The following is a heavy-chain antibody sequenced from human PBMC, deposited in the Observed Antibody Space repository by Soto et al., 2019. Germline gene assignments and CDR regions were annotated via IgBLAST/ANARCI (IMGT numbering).Heavy chain of an antibody. CDR2: INPNSGDT. J-gene: IGHJ2*01. CDR3: AIGTTITYWYFDL. D-gene: IGHD5-12*01. Sequence: QVQLVQSGAEVKKPGASVKVSCKASGYTFTGYYMHWVRQAPGQGLEWMGWINPNSGDTNYAQKFQGWVTMTRDTSISTAYMELSRLRSDDTAVYYCAIGTTITYWYFDLWGRGTLVTVSS. CDR1: GYTFTGYY. V-gene: IGHV1-2*04.